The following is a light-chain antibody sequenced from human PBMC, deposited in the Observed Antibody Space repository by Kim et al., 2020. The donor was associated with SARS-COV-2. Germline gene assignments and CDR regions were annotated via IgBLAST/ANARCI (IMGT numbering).Light chain of an antibody. V-gene: IGLV3-21*02. CDR3: HVWDSSSEHKV. CDR2: ADT. CDR1: DLGSKG. Sequence: VAPGGTARITCAGNDLGSKGVHWYQQKPGRAPVMVIYADTGRPSGIAERFSGSKSGNTATLTISRVAAGDEGDYYCHVWDSSSEHKVFGGGTKLTVL. J-gene: IGLJ2*01.